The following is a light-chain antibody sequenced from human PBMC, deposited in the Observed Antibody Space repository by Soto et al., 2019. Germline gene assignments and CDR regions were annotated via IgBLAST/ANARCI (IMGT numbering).Light chain of an antibody. CDR3: QPSSTTLRT. CDR2: AAS. CDR1: QSISSY. Sequence: RGSQSISSYLNGYQQKPGKAPKLLIYAASSLQSGVPSRFSGSGSGTDFTLTLCRLYPEAFATYYCQPSSTTLRTIRQGTKVDIK. V-gene: IGKV1-39*01. J-gene: IGKJ1*01.